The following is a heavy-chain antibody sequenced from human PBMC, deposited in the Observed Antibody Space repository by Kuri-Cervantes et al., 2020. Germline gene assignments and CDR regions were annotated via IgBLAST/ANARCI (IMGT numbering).Heavy chain of an antibody. CDR1: GFTFSNAW. CDR3: TTDLGGGDAFDI. V-gene: IGHV3-15*01. CDR2: IKSKTDGGTT. D-gene: IGHD3-16*01. Sequence: LSLTCAASGFTFSNAWVSWVRQAPGKGLEWVGRIKSKTDGGTTDYAAPVKGRFTISRDDSKNTLYLQMNSLETEDTAVYYCTTDLGGGDAFDIWGQGTMVTVSS. J-gene: IGHJ3*02.